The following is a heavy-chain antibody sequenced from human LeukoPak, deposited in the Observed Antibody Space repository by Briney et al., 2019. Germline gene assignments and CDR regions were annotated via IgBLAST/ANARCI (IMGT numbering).Heavy chain of an antibody. Sequence: SETLSLTCTVSGGSISRYYWSWIRQPPGKGLEWIGYIYYSGSTNYNPSLKSRVTISVDTSKNQFSLKLSSVTAADTAVYYCASGSYHFDYWGQGTLVTVSS. CDR3: ASGSYHFDY. D-gene: IGHD1-26*01. V-gene: IGHV4-59*01. CDR1: GGSISRYY. CDR2: IYYSGST. J-gene: IGHJ4*02.